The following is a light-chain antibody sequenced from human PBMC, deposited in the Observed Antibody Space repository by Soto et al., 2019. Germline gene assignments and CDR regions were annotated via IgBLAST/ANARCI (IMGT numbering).Light chain of an antibody. CDR3: SSYTSSSTVI. CDR2: DLR. Sequence: QSALTQPAYVSGSPGQSITISCTGTSSDVGGYNYISLYQQHPGKAPKFIIYDLRHRPSGVSNRFSGSRSGNTASLTISGLQAEDEADYYCSSYTSSSTVIFCGGTKLTVL. V-gene: IGLV2-14*03. J-gene: IGLJ2*01. CDR1: SSDVGGYNY.